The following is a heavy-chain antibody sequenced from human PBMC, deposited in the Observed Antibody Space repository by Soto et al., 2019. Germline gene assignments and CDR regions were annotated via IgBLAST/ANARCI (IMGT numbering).Heavy chain of an antibody. J-gene: IGHJ6*04. V-gene: IGHV3-73*01. CDR1: GFIFNGSA. CDR3: TSPLVIGDYTDPSRLVDV. Sequence: GGSLRLSCAASGFIFNGSAMHWVRQASGKGLEWVGRIRTRPNNFATEYGESVKGRFTISRDDSRNTTYLQMESLKTEDTAVYYCTSPLVIGDYTDPSRLVDVRGKGSTVTVSS. CDR2: IRTRPNNFAT. D-gene: IGHD4-17*01.